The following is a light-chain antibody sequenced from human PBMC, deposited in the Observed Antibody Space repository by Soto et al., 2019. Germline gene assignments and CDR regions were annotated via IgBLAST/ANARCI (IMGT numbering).Light chain of an antibody. CDR2: DAS. Sequence: EIVLTQSPGTLSWSRGERATLSCGASQSVRSSHLAWYQQKHGQAPRLLISDASNRATGIPARFSGSGYGTDFNLTISSLQPEDFATYYCQQGYSAPWTFGRGTKVDIK. CDR3: QQGYSAPWT. J-gene: IGKJ1*01. CDR1: QSVRSSH. V-gene: IGKV3D-20*02.